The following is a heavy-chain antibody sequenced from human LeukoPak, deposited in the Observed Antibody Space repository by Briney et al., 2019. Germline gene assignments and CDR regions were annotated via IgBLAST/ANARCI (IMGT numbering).Heavy chain of an antibody. CDR2: INHSGST. J-gene: IGHJ5*02. CDR3: ARTSWGFNWFDP. D-gene: IGHD2-2*01. V-gene: IGHV4-34*01. Sequence: PSETLSLTCAVYGGSFSGYYWSWIRQPPGKGLEWIGEINHSGSTNYNPSLKSRVTISVDTSKNQFSLKLSSVTAADTAVYYRARTSWGFNWFDPWGQGTLVTVSS. CDR1: GGSFSGYY.